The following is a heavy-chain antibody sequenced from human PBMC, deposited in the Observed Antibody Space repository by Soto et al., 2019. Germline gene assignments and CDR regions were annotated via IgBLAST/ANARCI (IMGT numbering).Heavy chain of an antibody. CDR2: IKSKTDGGTT. V-gene: IGHV3-15*07. CDR1: GFTFSNAW. Sequence: EVQLVESGGGLVKPGGSHRLSCAASGFTFSNAWMNWVRQAPGKGLEWVGRIKSKTDGGTTDYAAPVKGRFTISRDDSKNTLYLQMNSLKTEDTAVYYCNTDLEYSGGDCLYYYGMDVWRQGTTVTVSS. D-gene: IGHD2-21*02. J-gene: IGHJ6*02. CDR3: NTDLEYSGGDCLYYYGMDV.